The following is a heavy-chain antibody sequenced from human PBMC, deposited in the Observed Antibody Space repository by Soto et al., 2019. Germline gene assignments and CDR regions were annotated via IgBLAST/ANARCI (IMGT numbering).Heavy chain of an antibody. CDR3: ARGGSSWYLYFQH. V-gene: IGHV4-31*03. D-gene: IGHD6-13*01. J-gene: IGHJ1*01. CDR1: GGSISSGGYY. CDR2: IYYSGST. Sequence: QVQLQESGPGLVKPSQTLSLTCTVSGGSISSGGYYWSWIRQHPGKGLEWIGYIYYSGSTYYNPSLKSRFTISVDPSKNQFSLKLSSVTAADTAVYYCARGGSSWYLYFQHWGQGTLVTVSS.